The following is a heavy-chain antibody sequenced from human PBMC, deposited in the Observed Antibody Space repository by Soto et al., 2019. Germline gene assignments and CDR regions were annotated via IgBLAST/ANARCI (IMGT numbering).Heavy chain of an antibody. V-gene: IGHV1-69*02. CDR1: GGTFSSYT. J-gene: IGHJ4*02. CDR3: ARSNSGYDFDY. Sequence: QVQLVQSGAEVKKPGSSVKVFCKASGGTFSSYTISWVRQAPGQGLEWMGRIIPILGIANYAQKFQGRVTITADKSTSTAYMELSSLRSEDTAVYYCARSNSGYDFDYWGQGTLVTVSS. CDR2: IIPILGIA. D-gene: IGHD5-12*01.